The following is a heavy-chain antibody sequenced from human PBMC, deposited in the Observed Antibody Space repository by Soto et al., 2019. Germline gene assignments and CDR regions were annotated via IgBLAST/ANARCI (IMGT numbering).Heavy chain of an antibody. V-gene: IGHV4-59*01. CDR1: GGSISSYY. J-gene: IGHJ4*02. CDR3: ARTVGYYDSSYYFDY. Sequence: SETLSLTCTVSGGSISSYYWSWIRQPPGKGLEWIGYIYYSGSTNCNPSLKSRVTISVDTSKNQFSLKLSSVTAADTAVYYCARTVGYYDSSYYFDYWGQGTLVTVSS. D-gene: IGHD3-22*01. CDR2: IYYSGST.